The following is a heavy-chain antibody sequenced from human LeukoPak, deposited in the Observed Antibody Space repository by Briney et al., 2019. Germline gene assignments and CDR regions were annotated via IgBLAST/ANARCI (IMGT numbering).Heavy chain of an antibody. J-gene: IGHJ3*02. V-gene: IGHV4-39*07. D-gene: IGHD2-15*01. CDR2: IYYSGST. CDR1: GGSISSSSYY. Sequence: SETLSLTCTVSGGSISSSSYYWGWIRQPPGKGLGWIGSIYYSGSTYYNPSLKSRVTISVDTSKNQFSLKLSSVTAADTAVYYCARRAASDAFDIWGQGTMVTVSS. CDR3: ARRAASDAFDI.